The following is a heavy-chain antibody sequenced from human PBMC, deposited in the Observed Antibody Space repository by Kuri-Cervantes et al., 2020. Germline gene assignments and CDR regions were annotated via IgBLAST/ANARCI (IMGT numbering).Heavy chain of an antibody. V-gene: IGHV1-2*02. D-gene: IGHD4-17*01. CDR3: ARDHGTYGDYGYYYYGMDV. J-gene: IGHJ6*01. CDR1: GYTFTGYY. Sequence: ASVKVSCKASGYTFTGYYMHWVRQAPGQGLEWMGWINPNSGGTNYAQKFQGRVTMTRDTSISTAYMELSSLRSEDTAVYYCARDHGTYGDYGYYYYGMDVWGQGTMVTVSS. CDR2: INPNSGGT.